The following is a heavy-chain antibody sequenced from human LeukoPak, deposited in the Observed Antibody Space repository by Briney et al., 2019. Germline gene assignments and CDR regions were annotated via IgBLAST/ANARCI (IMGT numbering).Heavy chain of an antibody. J-gene: IGHJ4*02. D-gene: IGHD4-17*01. V-gene: IGHV1-2*02. CDR3: AREFQATVTPGY. CDR2: INPNSGGT. CDR1: GYTFTGYY. Sequence: ASVKVSCKASGYTFTGYYMHWVRQAPGQGLEWMGWINPNSGGTNYAQKFQGRVTMTRDTSISTAYMELRRLRSHDTAVYYCAREFQATVTPGYWGQGTLVTVSS.